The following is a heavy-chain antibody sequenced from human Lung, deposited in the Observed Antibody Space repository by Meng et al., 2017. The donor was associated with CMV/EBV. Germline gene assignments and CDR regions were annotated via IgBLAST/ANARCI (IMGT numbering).Heavy chain of an antibody. CDR3: AKARRALAH. CDR2: IWYDGSNK. J-gene: IGHJ4*02. Sequence: GGSLRLSCAASGFTFSSYGMHWVRQAPGKGLEWVAVIWYDGSNKYYADSVKSRFTISRDNSKNTLYLQMNSLRAEDTAVYYCAKARRALAHWGQGTLVTVSS. D-gene: IGHD4/OR15-4a*01. CDR1: GFTFSSYG. V-gene: IGHV3-33*06.